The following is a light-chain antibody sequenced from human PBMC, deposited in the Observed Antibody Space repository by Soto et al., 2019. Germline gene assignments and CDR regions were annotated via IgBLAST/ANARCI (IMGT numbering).Light chain of an antibody. CDR2: DTS. CDR1: QGIGDT. V-gene: IGKV3-15*01. Sequence: EVVLTQSPATLSVSPGEGVTLSCMRSQGIGDTLAWYQHKPGQTPRLLIYDTSARATGVPARFSGSGSGTDFILTISSLQHEDFATYYCQQSYGSLTWTFGQGTKVDIK. J-gene: IGKJ1*01. CDR3: QQSYGSLTWT.